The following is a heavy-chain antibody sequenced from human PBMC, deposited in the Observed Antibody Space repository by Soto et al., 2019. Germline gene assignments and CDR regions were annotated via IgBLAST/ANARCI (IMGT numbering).Heavy chain of an antibody. CDR2: ISHDGSNK. CDR1: GLPFSSYG. V-gene: IGHV3-30*18. J-gene: IGHJ4*02. D-gene: IGHD6-19*01. Sequence: GGSLRLSCAASGLPFSSYGMHWVRQAPGKGLEWVALISHDGSNKYYADSVKGRFTISRDNSKNTLYLQMNSLRAEDTAVYYCAKGSPPKQWLADYWGQGTLVTVSS. CDR3: AKGSPPKQWLADY.